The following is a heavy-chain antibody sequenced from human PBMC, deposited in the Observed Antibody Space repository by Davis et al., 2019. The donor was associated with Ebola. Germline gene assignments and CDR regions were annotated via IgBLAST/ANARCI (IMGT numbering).Heavy chain of an antibody. CDR2: ISYDGSNK. CDR3: AKVSCTGSSCYLGPADY. CDR1: SFTFTYYG. Sequence: GESLKISCAASSFTFTYYGMHWVRQAPGKGLEWVALISYDGSNKYYADSVKGRFTISRDNSKNTLYLQMNSLRAEDAAVYYCAKVSCTGSSCYLGPADYWGQGTLVTVSS. V-gene: IGHV3-30*18. D-gene: IGHD2-15*01. J-gene: IGHJ4*02.